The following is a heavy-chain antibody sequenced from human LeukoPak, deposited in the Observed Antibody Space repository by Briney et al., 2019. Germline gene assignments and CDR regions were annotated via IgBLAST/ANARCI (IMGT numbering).Heavy chain of an antibody. J-gene: IGHJ6*02. CDR3: AKGGYCSSTSCEIHYYYYGMDV. CDR1: GFTFSSYA. CDR2: ISGSGGST. V-gene: IGHV3-23*01. D-gene: IGHD2-2*01. Sequence: GGSLRLSCAASGFTFSSYAMGWVRQAPGKGLEWVSAISGSGGSTYYADSVKGRFTISRDNSKSTLYLQMNSLRAEDTAVYYCAKGGYCSSTSCEIHYYYYGMDVWGQGTTVTVSS.